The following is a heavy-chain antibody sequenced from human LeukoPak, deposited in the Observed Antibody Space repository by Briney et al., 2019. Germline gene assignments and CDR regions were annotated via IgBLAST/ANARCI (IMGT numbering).Heavy chain of an antibody. CDR1: GGSISSGDYY. CDR2: IYTSGST. Sequence: SETLSLTCTVSGGSISSGDYYWSWIRQPAGKGLEWIGRIYTSGSTNYNPSLKSRVTISVDTSKNQFSLKLSSVTAADTAVYYCATYGDYVAFDIWGQGTMVTVSS. D-gene: IGHD4-17*01. J-gene: IGHJ3*02. CDR3: ATYGDYVAFDI. V-gene: IGHV4-61*02.